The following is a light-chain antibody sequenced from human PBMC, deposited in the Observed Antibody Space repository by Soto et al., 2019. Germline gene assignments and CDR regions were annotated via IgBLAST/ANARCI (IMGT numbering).Light chain of an antibody. J-gene: IGLJ1*01. CDR1: SGDVGGYNY. V-gene: IGLV2-14*01. CDR3: SSYRATSPPYV. Sequence: QSALAQPASVSGSPGQSITISCSGTSGDVGGYNYVSWYQQYPGKAPKLMLYEVSKRPSGVSNRFSGSKSGKTASLTISGLQAEDEADYYCSSYRATSPPYVFEPGTKLPVL. CDR2: EVS.